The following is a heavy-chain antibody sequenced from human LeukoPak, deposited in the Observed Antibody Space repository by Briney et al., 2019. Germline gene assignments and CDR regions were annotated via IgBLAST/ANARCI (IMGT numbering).Heavy chain of an antibody. V-gene: IGHV4-34*01. J-gene: IGHJ5*02. CDR2: INHSGST. Sequence: PSETLSLTCAVYGGSFNGYYWSWIRQPPGKGLEWIEEINHSGSTNYNPSLKSRVTISVDTSKNQFSLKLSSVTAADTAVYYCARTSSGYYRHWFDPWGQGTLVTVSP. D-gene: IGHD3-22*01. CDR3: ARTSSGYYRHWFDP. CDR1: GGSFNGYY.